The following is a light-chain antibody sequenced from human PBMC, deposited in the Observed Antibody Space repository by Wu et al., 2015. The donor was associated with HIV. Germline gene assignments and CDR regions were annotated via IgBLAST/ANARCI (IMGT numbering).Light chain of an antibody. J-gene: IGKJ4*01. CDR3: QQYNNWPLT. CDR2: DAS. Sequence: EVVLTQSPATLSLSPGERASLSCRASQNIDNYLAWYQHKPGQAPRLVIYDASKRATGIPARFSGSGSGTDFTLTISSLEPEDFAIYYCQQYNNWPLTFGGGTKVEIK. CDR1: QNIDNY. V-gene: IGKV3-11*01.